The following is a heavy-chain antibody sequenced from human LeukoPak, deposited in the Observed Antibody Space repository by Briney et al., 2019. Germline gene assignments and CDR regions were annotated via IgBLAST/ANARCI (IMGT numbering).Heavy chain of an antibody. D-gene: IGHD2-15*01. CDR1: GFTFSSYA. CDR2: ISYDGSNK. Sequence: PGRSLRLSCAASGFTFSSYAMHWVRQAPGKGLEWVAVISYDGSNKYYADSVKGRFTISRDNSKNTLYLQMNSLRAEDTAVYYCARVPCSGGSCYRYYFDYWGQGTLVTVSS. CDR3: ARVPCSGGSCYRYYFDY. V-gene: IGHV3-30*04. J-gene: IGHJ4*02.